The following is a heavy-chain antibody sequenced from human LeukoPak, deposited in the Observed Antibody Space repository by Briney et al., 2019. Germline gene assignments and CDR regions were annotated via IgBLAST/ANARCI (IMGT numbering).Heavy chain of an antibody. J-gene: IGHJ4*02. CDR1: GFTFSNYG. CDR2: IRFDGTNK. D-gene: IGHD6-19*01. CDR3: AKEGVITVAGKIQYYFDY. Sequence: GGSPRLSCAASGFTFSNYGMHWVRQAPGKGLEWVAFIRFDGTNKFYADSVKGRFTISRDNSKNMLYLQMNSLRADDTAVYYCAKEGVITVAGKIQYYFDYWGQGTLVTVSS. V-gene: IGHV3-30*02.